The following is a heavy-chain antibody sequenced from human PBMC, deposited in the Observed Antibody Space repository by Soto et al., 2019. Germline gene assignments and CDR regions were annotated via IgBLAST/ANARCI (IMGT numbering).Heavy chain of an antibody. CDR2: IYYSGST. Sequence: PSETLSLTCTVSGGSISSGGYYWSWIRQHPGKGLEWIGYIYYSGSTYYNPSLKSRVTISVDTSKNQFSLKLSSVTAADTAVYYCARDVGYCSSTSCYSLYYFDYWGQGTLVTVSS. V-gene: IGHV4-31*03. J-gene: IGHJ4*02. CDR1: GGSISSGGYY. CDR3: ARDVGYCSSTSCYSLYYFDY. D-gene: IGHD2-2*01.